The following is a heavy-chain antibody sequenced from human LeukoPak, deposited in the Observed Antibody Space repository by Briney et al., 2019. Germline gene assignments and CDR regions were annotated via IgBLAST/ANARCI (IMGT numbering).Heavy chain of an antibody. D-gene: IGHD4-11*01. J-gene: IGHJ3*02. Sequence: GGSLRLSCAASGFTFDDYGMSWVRQAPGKGLEWVSIIYSGGDTYYTDYVKGRFSVSRDNSKNTLYLQMNSLRAEDTAVCYCAKDLTFMPTVNPTDAFDIWGQGTMVTVSS. V-gene: IGHV3-66*02. CDR3: AKDLTFMPTVNPTDAFDI. CDR1: GFTFDDYG. CDR2: IYSGGDT.